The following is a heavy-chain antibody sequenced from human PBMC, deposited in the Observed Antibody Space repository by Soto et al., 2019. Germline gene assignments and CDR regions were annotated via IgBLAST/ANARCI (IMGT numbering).Heavy chain of an antibody. D-gene: IGHD6-19*01. CDR3: ARRPGAWYSSGNFDY. J-gene: IGHJ4*02. Sequence: GESLKISCKGSGYSFTSYWIGWVRQMPGKGLEWMGIIYPGDSDTRYSPSFQGQVTTSADKSISTAYLQWSSRKASDTAMYYCARRPGAWYSSGNFDYWGQGTLVTVSS. CDR2: IYPGDSDT. V-gene: IGHV5-51*01. CDR1: GYSFTSYW.